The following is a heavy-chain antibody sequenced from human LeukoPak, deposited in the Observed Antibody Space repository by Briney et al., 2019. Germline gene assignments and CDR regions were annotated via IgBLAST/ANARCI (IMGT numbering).Heavy chain of an antibody. J-gene: IGHJ4*02. CDR1: GLTVSSYG. CDR2: IIGSAVNT. CDR3: AKYTSGTSYRGLDQ. Sequence: GESLRLSCGASGLTVSSYGMSWVRQAPGKGLEWVSTIIGSAVNTYYADSVEGRFTISRDDSKNTVYLQMNSLRAEDTAVYSCAKYTSGTSYRGLDQWGQGTLVTVSS. V-gene: IGHV3-23*01. D-gene: IGHD3-10*01.